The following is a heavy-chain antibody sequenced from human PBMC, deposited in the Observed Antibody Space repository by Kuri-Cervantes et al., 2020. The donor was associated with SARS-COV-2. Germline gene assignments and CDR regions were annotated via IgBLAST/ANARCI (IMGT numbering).Heavy chain of an antibody. CDR1: GGSFSGYY. V-gene: IGHV4-34*01. D-gene: IGHD3-3*01. Sequence: SETLSLTCAVYGGSFSGYYWSWIRQPPGKGLEWIGEINHSGSTNYNPSLKSRVSISVVTSKNQFSLKLSSVTAEDTAVYYCARGLDVWSGYPSYYYYGMDVWGQGTTVTVSS. CDR3: ARGLDVWSGYPSYYYYGMDV. J-gene: IGHJ6*02. CDR2: INHSGST.